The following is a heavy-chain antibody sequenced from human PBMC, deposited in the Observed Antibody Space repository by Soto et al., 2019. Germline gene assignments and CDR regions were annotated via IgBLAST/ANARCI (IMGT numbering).Heavy chain of an antibody. CDR1: GGSFSGYY. D-gene: IGHD3-3*01. Sequence: SETLSLTCAVYGGSFSGYYWSWIRQPPGKGLEWIGEINHSGSTNDNPSLKSRVTISVDTSKNQFSLKLSSVTAADTAVYYCARVLLTRTSNYDFWSGYSLGGYYFDYWGQGTLVTVSS. V-gene: IGHV4-34*01. CDR3: ARVLLTRTSNYDFWSGYSLGGYYFDY. CDR2: INHSGST. J-gene: IGHJ4*02.